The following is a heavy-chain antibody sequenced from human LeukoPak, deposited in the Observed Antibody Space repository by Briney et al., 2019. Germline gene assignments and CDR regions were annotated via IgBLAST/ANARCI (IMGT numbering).Heavy chain of an antibody. V-gene: IGHV3-23*01. Sequence: GGPLRLFCAASGFTFSSYAMSWVPQAPGKGVEWVSAISGSGGSTYYAVSVKGRFTISRDNSKNTLYLQMNSLRAEDTAVYYCAKALRVGAVDNWYFDLWGRGTLVTVSS. D-gene: IGHD6-19*01. J-gene: IGHJ2*01. CDR1: GFTFSSYA. CDR2: ISGSGGST. CDR3: AKALRVGAVDNWYFDL.